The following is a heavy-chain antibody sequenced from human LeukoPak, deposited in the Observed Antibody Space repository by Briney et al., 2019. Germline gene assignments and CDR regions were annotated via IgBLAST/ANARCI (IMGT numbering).Heavy chain of an antibody. CDR2: ISYSGST. CDR1: GGSISFYY. Sequence: SETLSLTCSVSGGSISFYYWSWIRQSPGKGLECIGYISYSGSTNYNPSLKSRVTISVDTSKNQFSLKLSSVTAADTAVYYCARHQGWLADSYYYYGMDVWGQGTTVTVSS. J-gene: IGHJ6*02. CDR3: ARHQGWLADSYYYYGMDV. V-gene: IGHV4-59*08. D-gene: IGHD6-19*01.